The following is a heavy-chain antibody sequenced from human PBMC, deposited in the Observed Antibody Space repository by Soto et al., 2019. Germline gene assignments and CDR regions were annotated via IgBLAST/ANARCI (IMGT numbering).Heavy chain of an antibody. V-gene: IGHV3-48*03. D-gene: IGHD3-10*01. Sequence: EVQLVESGGGFVQPGGSLRLSCAASGFTFRSYEMNWVRQAPGKGLVCVSYISSGGNTVDYADSVKGRLTISRDNAKNSLYLQMNSLSAEDTAVYYCATFGSGTYYEVAAYCGQGTLVTVSS. J-gene: IGHJ4*02. CDR2: ISSGGNTV. CDR3: ATFGSGTYYEVAAY. CDR1: GFTFRSYE.